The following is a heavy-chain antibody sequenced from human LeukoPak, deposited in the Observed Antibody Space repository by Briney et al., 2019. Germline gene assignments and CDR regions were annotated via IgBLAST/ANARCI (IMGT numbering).Heavy chain of an antibody. D-gene: IGHD1-26*01. CDR3: ASSSYYGGD. CDR1: GGSISSSSYY. CDR2: IYYRGTT. J-gene: IGHJ4*02. V-gene: IGHV4-39*01. Sequence: SETLSLTCTVSGGSISSSSYYWDWIRQPPGKGLEWIGSIYYRGTTYCNPSLKSRLTMSVDTSENQFSLKLSSVTAADTAVYYCASSSYYGGDWGQGTLVTVSS.